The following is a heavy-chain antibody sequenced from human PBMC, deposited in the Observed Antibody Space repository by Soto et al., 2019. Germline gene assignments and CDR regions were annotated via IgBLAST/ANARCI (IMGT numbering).Heavy chain of an antibody. V-gene: IGHV1-18*01. D-gene: IGHD3-22*01. CDR3: ARDRGPYGSSGSNYEGAYGMDV. CDR2: ISGYNGDT. J-gene: IGHJ6*02. Sequence: GASVKVSCKASGYTFTRYGISWVRQAPGQGLEWMGWISGYNGDTNYAQKFQGRVTMTVDTSTTTAFMELTSLTSDDTAVYYCARDRGPYGSSGSNYEGAYGMDVWGQGTRVTVSS. CDR1: GYTFTRYG.